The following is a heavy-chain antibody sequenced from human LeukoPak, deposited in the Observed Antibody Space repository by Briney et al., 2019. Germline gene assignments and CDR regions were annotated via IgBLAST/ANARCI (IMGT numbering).Heavy chain of an antibody. J-gene: IGHJ4*02. CDR2: ISAYSGNT. D-gene: IGHD3-22*01. CDR3: ARGGYKYDSSGYYSDY. Sequence: ASVKVSCKASGYTFTIYGISWVRQAPGQGLEWMGWISAYSGNTNYAQKLQGRVTMTTDTSTSTAYMELRSLRSDDTAVYYCARGGYKYDSSGYYSDYWGQGTLVTVSS. CDR1: GYTFTIYG. V-gene: IGHV1-18*01.